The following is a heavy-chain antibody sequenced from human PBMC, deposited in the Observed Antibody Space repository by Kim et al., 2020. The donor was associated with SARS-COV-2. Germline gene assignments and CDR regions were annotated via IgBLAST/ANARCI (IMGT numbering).Heavy chain of an antibody. D-gene: IGHD3-22*01. CDR2: FDPEDGET. J-gene: IGHJ6*02. Sequence: ASVKVSCKVSGYTLTELSMHWVRQAPGKGLERMGGFDPEDGETIYAQKFQGRVTMTEDTSTDTAYMELSSLRSEDTAVYYCATGDYYYDSSGTFYYYYGMDVWGHGTTVTVSS. V-gene: IGHV1-24*01. CDR3: ATGDYYYDSSGTFYYYYGMDV. CDR1: GYTLTELS.